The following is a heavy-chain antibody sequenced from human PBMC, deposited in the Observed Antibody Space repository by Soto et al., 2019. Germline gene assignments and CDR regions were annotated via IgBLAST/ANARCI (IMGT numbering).Heavy chain of an antibody. CDR2: IYCSGST. D-gene: IGHD4-17*01. V-gene: IGHV4-39*01. CDR3: ARPKTTVTAFDAFDI. Sequence: QLQLQESGPGLVKPSETLSLTCTVSGGSISSSSYYWGWIRQPPGKGLEWIGSIYCSGSTYYNPSLKSRVTISVDTSKNQFSLKLSSVTAADTAVYYCARPKTTVTAFDAFDIWGQGTMVTVSS. CDR1: GGSISSSSYY. J-gene: IGHJ3*02.